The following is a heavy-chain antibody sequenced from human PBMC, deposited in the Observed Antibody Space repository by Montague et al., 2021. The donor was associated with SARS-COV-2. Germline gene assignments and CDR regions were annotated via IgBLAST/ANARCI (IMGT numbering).Heavy chain of an antibody. D-gene: IGHD5-18*01. V-gene: IGHV4-31*03. Sequence: TLSLTCTVSGGSISDGGYSWTWIRQHPGRGLEWIGYVYYSGSTFYNPSLKSRITISVDTSKNQFSLKLSSVTAADTAVYYCAREGGGIQLWLRGNDAFDVWGQGTLVTVSS. J-gene: IGHJ3*01. CDR2: VYYSGST. CDR1: GGSISDGGYS. CDR3: AREGGGIQLWLRGNDAFDV.